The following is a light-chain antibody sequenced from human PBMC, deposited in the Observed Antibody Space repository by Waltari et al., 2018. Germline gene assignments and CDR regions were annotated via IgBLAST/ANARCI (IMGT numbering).Light chain of an antibody. V-gene: IGKV1-39*01. Sequence: DIQMTQSPSSLSASVGDRVTITCRASQSIRSYLNWYQQKPVKAPKLLIYVASSLESGVPSRFSGSGSGTDFTLTISSLQPEDFASYYCQQSYSTPRTFGQGTKVEIK. CDR2: VAS. J-gene: IGKJ1*01. CDR3: QQSYSTPRT. CDR1: QSIRSY.